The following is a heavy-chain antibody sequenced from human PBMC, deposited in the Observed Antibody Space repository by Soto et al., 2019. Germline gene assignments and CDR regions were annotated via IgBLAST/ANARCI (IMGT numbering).Heavy chain of an antibody. V-gene: IGHV3-30*18. D-gene: IGHD6-19*01. CDR3: AKDYGGSGWYNDFDS. CDR2: LSHDGGEA. Sequence: QVQLVESGGRVVQPGTSLRLSCAASGFTFSTHGMHWVRQAPGKGLEWVAMLSHDGGEAFYGDSVKGRFTISRDVSKKTLYLQMNSLRLEDTALYYCAKDYGGSGWYNDFDSWGQGTLVTVSS. J-gene: IGHJ5*01. CDR1: GFTFSTHG.